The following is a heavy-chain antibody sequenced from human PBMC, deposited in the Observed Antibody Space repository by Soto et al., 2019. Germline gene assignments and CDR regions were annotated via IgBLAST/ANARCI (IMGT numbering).Heavy chain of an antibody. J-gene: IGHJ4*02. V-gene: IGHV4-34*01. CDR3: ARSRRGIVVVPAAIRY. Sequence: SETLSLTCAVYGGSFSGYYWSWIRQPPGKGLEWIGEINHSGSTNYNPSLKSRVTISVDTSKNQFSLKLSSVTAADTAVYYCARSRRGIVVVPAAIRYWGQGTLVTVSS. CDR2: INHSGST. D-gene: IGHD2-2*01. CDR1: GGSFSGYY.